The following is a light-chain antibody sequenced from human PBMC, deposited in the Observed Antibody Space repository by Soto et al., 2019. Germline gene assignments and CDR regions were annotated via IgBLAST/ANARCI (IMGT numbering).Light chain of an antibody. V-gene: IGKV3-20*01. Sequence: EIVLMQSPGTLSLSPGERATLSCRASQSVSSNYIAWDQQNPGQAPRLLIYGASTRATGIPDRFSGSGSGTDFTLTISRLEPEDFAVYFCQQYGRSPPFAFGQGTKVEIK. CDR1: QSVSSNY. CDR3: QQYGRSPPFA. CDR2: GAS. J-gene: IGKJ2*01.